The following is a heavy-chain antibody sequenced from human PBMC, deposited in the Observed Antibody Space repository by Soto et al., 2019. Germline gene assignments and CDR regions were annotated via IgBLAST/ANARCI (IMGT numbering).Heavy chain of an antibody. CDR3: SGDPSGYNEGDWFFGMDV. V-gene: IGHV3-53*01. J-gene: IGHJ6*02. Sequence: GGSLRLSCAASGFSVYSNYMSWVRQAPGKGLEWVSVIYMNGSTDYADSVQGRFTISRDIYKNTLFLQMNSLRADDTAVYFCSGDPSGYNEGDWFFGMDVWGQGTTVTVSS. D-gene: IGHD5-12*01. CDR2: IYMNGST. CDR1: GFSVYSNY.